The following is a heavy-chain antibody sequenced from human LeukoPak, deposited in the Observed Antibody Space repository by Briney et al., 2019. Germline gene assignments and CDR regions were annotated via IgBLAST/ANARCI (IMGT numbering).Heavy chain of an antibody. CDR1: GFTFSSYG. CDR2: IWYDGSNK. CDR3: AKRPYYCYYMDV. V-gene: IGHV3-30*02. Sequence: GGSLRLPCAASGFTFSSYGMHWVRQAPGKGLEWVAVIWYDGSNKYYADSVKGRFTISRDNSKNTLYLQMNSLRAEDTAVYYCAKRPYYCYYMDVWGKGTTVTVSS. J-gene: IGHJ6*03.